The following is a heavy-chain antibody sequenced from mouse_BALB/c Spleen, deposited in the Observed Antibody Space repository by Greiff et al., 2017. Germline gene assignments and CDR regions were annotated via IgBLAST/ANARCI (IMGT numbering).Heavy chain of an antibody. V-gene: IGHV1-87*01. D-gene: IGHD1-1*01. Sequence: QVQLQQSGAELARPGASVKLSCKASGYTFTSYWMQWVKQRPGQGLEWIGAIYPGDGDTRYTQKFKGKATLTADKSSSTAYMQLSSLASEDSAVYYCAREGSSYGYFDVWGAGTTVTVSS. CDR1: GYTFTSYW. CDR3: AREGSSYGYFDV. CDR2: IYPGDGDT. J-gene: IGHJ1*01.